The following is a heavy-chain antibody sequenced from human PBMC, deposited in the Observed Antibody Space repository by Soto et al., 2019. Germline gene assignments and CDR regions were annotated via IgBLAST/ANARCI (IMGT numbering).Heavy chain of an antibody. Sequence: QVQLQESGPGLVKPSETLSLTCTVSGGSISSYYWSWIRQPPGKGLEWIGYIYYSGSTNYNPSLKIRVTISVDTSKNQSSLKLSSVTAADTAVYYCARGPNIALWFGEFYWGQGTLVTVSS. CDR3: ARGPNIALWFGEFY. CDR2: IYYSGST. J-gene: IGHJ4*02. D-gene: IGHD3-10*01. CDR1: GGSISSYY. V-gene: IGHV4-59*01.